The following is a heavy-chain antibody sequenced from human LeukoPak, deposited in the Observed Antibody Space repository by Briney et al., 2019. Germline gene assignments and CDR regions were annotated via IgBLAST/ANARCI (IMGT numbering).Heavy chain of an antibody. J-gene: IGHJ4*02. V-gene: IGHV1-2*02. Sequence: ASVKVSCKASGYTFTGYYIDWVRQAPGQGLEWMGWINSDSGGTNYAQKFQGRVTMTRDTSISTAYMGLSRLRSDDTAVYYCARWGTYYQAFFDYWGQGTLVTVSS. CDR2: INSDSGGT. D-gene: IGHD2-2*01. CDR3: ARWGTYYQAFFDY. CDR1: GYTFTGYY.